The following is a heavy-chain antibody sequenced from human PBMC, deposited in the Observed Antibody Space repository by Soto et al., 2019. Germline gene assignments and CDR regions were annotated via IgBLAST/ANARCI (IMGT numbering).Heavy chain of an antibody. J-gene: IGHJ3*02. CDR1: GFTVSSNY. CDR3: ARDMVGAGLGAFDI. V-gene: IGHV3-53*01. CDR2: IYSGGST. Sequence: EVQLVESGGGLIQPGGSLRLSCAASGFTVSSNYMSWVRQAPGKGLEWVSVIYSGGSTYYADSVKGRFTISRDNSKNTLYLQMNSLRAEDTAVYYCARDMVGAGLGAFDIWGQGTMVTVSS. D-gene: IGHD1-26*01.